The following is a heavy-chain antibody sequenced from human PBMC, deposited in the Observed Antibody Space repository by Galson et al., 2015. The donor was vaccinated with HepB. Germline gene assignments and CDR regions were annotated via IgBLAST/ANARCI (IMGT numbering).Heavy chain of an antibody. D-gene: IGHD4-17*01. V-gene: IGHV3-7*03. J-gene: IGHJ3*02. CDR2: IKQDGSEK. Sequence: SLRLSCAASGFTFSSYWMSWVRQAPGKGLEWVANIKQDGSEKYYVDSVKGRFTISRDNAKNSLYLQMNSLRAEDTAVYYCASSYGDYVEVGAFDIWGQGTMVTVSS. CDR1: GFTFSSYW. CDR3: ASSYGDYVEVGAFDI.